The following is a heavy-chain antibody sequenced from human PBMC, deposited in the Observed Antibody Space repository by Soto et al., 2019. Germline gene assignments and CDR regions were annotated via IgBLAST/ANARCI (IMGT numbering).Heavy chain of an antibody. CDR1: GFSLSNGKVG. J-gene: IGHJ6*03. CDR2: IFSNDEK. D-gene: IGHD6-19*01. V-gene: IGHV2-26*01. Sequence: HVTLKESGPVLVNPTETLTLTCTVSGFSLSNGKVGVSWIRQPPGKALEWLAHIFSNDEKSSRTSLKSRLTISEDTSKSQVVLTMTNVDPVDTATYYCARILLGRSVTGGYFYMDVWGKGTTVTVSS. CDR3: ARILLGRSVTGGYFYMDV.